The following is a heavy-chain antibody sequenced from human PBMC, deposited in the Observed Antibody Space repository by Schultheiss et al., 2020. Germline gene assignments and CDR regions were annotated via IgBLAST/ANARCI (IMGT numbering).Heavy chain of an antibody. CDR1: GYTFTRYY. J-gene: IGHJ5*02. CDR2: INPTSGST. Sequence: GESLKISCKASGYTFTRYYMHWVRQAPGQGLEWMGIINPTSGSTTYAQNFQGRFTVTRDTSTSTVYMELSSLRSEDTAVYYCARAYTDVLRYFDWPTSLDPWGQGTLVTVYS. CDR3: ARAYTDVLRYFDWPTSLDP. V-gene: IGHV1-46*01. D-gene: IGHD3-9*01.